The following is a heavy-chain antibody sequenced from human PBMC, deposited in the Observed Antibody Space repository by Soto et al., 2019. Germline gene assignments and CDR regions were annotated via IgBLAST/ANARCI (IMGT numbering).Heavy chain of an antibody. D-gene: IGHD3-22*01. J-gene: IGHJ4*02. CDR3: ARQIYDSDTGPNFQYYFDS. CDR1: GYSFTNYW. V-gene: IGHV5-51*01. Sequence: PGESLKISCKGSGYSFTNYWIGWVRQMPGQGLEWMGIIYPGDSDTRYSPSFQGQVTISADKSINTAYLQWSSLRDSDTAMYYCARQIYDSDTGPNFQYYFDSWGQGTPVTVSS. CDR2: IYPGDSDT.